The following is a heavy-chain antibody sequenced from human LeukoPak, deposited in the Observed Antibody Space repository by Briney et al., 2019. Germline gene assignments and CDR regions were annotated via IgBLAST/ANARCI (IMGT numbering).Heavy chain of an antibody. CDR3: TIIPNVILFTHYFEY. D-gene: IGHD2-21*01. CDR2: IIPFLGTT. Sequence: GASVKVSCKASGGVFTTYAISWVRQAPGQGLEWMGSIIPFLGTTNYAQKFQGRVTITADEPTRTAYMELTYVRSDDTGVYYCTIIPNVILFTHYFEYWGQGTLVTVSS. V-gene: IGHV1-69*11. CDR1: GGVFTTYA. J-gene: IGHJ4*02.